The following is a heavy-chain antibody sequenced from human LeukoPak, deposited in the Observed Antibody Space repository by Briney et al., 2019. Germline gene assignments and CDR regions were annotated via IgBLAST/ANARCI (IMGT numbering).Heavy chain of an antibody. CDR2: ISAYNGNT. J-gene: IGHJ4*02. CDR1: GYTFTSYG. D-gene: IGHD3-9*01. Sequence: ASVKVSCKASGYTFTSYGISWVRQAPGQGLEWMGWISAYNGNTNYAQKLQGRVTMTTDTSTSTAYMELRSLRSDDTAVYYCARGDYDILTGYYPVDYWGQGTLVTVSS. CDR3: ARGDYDILTGYYPVDY. V-gene: IGHV1-18*04.